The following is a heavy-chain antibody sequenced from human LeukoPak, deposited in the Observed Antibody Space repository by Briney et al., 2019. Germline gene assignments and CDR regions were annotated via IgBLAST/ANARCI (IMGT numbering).Heavy chain of an antibody. J-gene: IGHJ6*02. CDR3: ARGGGLDV. CDR1: GFTFSSYA. Sequence: PGGSLRLSCAASGFTFSSYAMRWVRQAPGKGLEWVAVISYDGSNKYYADSVKGRFTISRDNSKNTLYLQMNSLRAEDTAVYFCARGGGLDVWGQGATVTVSS. V-gene: IGHV3-30-3*01. D-gene: IGHD3-16*01. CDR2: ISYDGSNK.